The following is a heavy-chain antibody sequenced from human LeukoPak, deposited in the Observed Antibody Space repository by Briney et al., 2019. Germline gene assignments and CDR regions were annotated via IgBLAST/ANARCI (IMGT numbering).Heavy chain of an antibody. Sequence: GGSLRLSCAPSGFTFSSYAMSWVRQAPGKGLEWVSAISGSGGSTYYADSVKGRFTISRDNSKNTPYLQMNSLRAEDTAVYYCAKYVAGTTLYYYYYYGMDVWGQGTTVTVSS. CDR3: AKYVAGTTLYYYYYYGMDV. J-gene: IGHJ6*02. CDR2: ISGSGGST. D-gene: IGHD1-7*01. V-gene: IGHV3-23*01. CDR1: GFTFSSYA.